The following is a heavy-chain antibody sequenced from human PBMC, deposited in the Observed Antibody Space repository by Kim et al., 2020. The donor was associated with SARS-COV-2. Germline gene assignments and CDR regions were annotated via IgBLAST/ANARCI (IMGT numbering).Heavy chain of an antibody. J-gene: IGHJ4*02. CDR3: ARDSGSSWYGGGSGES. Sequence: SGKGRFTISRDNSKSTLYLQMNSLRAEDTAVYYCARDSGSSWYGGGSGESWGQGTLVTVSS. V-gene: IGHV3-53*01. D-gene: IGHD6-13*01.